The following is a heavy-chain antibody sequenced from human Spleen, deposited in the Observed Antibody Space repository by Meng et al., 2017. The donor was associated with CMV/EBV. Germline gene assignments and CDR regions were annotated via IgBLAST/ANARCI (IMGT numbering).Heavy chain of an antibody. CDR1: GFTFGHYT. CDR3: ARDLGGSGSYYVP. V-gene: IGHV3-21*01. CDR2: INTGGTYA. Sequence: VQLVEXXXXXVQPGGXXXLSCAASGFTFGHYTMNWVRQAPGKGLEWVSSINTGGTYAYYADSVKGRFTISRDNAKNSLYLQMNSLRAEDTAVYYCARDLGGSGSYYVPWGQGTLVTVSS. J-gene: IGHJ5*02. D-gene: IGHD3-10*01.